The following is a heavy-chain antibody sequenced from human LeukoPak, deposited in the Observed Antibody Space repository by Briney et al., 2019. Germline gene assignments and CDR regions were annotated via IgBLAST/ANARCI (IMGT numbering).Heavy chain of an antibody. CDR1: GYIFTSYG. D-gene: IGHD4-17*01. V-gene: IGHV1-18*01. J-gene: IGHJ6*02. Sequence: ASVKVSCKASGYIFTSYGISWVRQAPGQGLEWMGWISAYNGNTNYAQYPQGRVTMTTGTSTSTAYMELRSLRSDDTAVYYCAREPEGDYGDYDGMDVWGQGTTVTVSS. CDR2: ISAYNGNT. CDR3: AREPEGDYGDYDGMDV.